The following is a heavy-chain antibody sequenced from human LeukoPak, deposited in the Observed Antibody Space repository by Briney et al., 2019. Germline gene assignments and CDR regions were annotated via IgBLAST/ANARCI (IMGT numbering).Heavy chain of an antibody. CDR1: GFTFSSYS. Sequence: GGSLRLSCAASGFTFSSYSMNWVRQAPGKGLEWVSSISSSSSYIYYADSVKGRFTISRDNSKNTLYLQMNSLRAEDTAVYYCAKDARLTGYYYYYMDVWGKGTTVTISS. J-gene: IGHJ6*03. V-gene: IGHV3-21*01. D-gene: IGHD2-15*01. CDR3: AKDARLTGYYYYYMDV. CDR2: ISSSSSYI.